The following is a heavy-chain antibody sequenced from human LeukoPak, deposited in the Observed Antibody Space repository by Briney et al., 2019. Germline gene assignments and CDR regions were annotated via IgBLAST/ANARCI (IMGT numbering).Heavy chain of an antibody. J-gene: IGHJ4*02. D-gene: IGHD3-10*01. V-gene: IGHV1-18*01. CDR2: ISVNNADT. Sequence: ASVKVSCKASGGTFSSYDISWVRQAPGQGLQWMGWISVNNADTNYAQNFQGRVTLTTDTSTGTAYMELRSLRSDDTAVYYCARVRWFGELFSDYWGQGTLVTVSS. CDR1: GGTFSSYD. CDR3: ARVRWFGELFSDY.